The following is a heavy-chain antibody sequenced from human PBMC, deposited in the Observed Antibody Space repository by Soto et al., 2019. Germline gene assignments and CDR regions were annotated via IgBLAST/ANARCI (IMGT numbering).Heavy chain of an antibody. J-gene: IGHJ4*02. Sequence: PSETLSLTCTVSGGSISSSSYYWGWIRQPPGKGLEWIGRIYYSGSTYYNPSLKSRVTISVDTSKNQFSLKLSSVTAADTAVYYCARLEGSYANPFDYWGQGTLVTVSS. CDR3: ARLEGSYANPFDY. CDR1: GGSISSSSYY. D-gene: IGHD3-16*01. V-gene: IGHV4-39*01. CDR2: IYYSGST.